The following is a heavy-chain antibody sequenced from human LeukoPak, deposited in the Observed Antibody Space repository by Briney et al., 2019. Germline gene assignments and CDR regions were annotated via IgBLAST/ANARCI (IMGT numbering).Heavy chain of an antibody. J-gene: IGHJ4*02. CDR2: INPNSGNT. Sequence: ASVKVSCKASGYTFTGYYMHWVRQAPGQGLEWMGRINPNSGNTGYAQKFQGRVTMTRNTSISTAYMELSSLRSEDTAVYYCARARRRGTMIVVVRLDYWGQGTLVTVSS. V-gene: IGHV1-8*02. CDR1: GYTFTGYY. CDR3: ARARRRGTMIVVVRLDY. D-gene: IGHD3-22*01.